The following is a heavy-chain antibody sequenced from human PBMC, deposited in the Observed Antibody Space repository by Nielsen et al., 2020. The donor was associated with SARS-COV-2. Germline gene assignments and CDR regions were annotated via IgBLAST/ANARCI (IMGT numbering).Heavy chain of an antibody. CDR2: IYPGDSDT. J-gene: IGHJ3*02. V-gene: IGHV5-51*01. D-gene: IGHD1-26*01. CDR3: ARQGSGDLTSPAFDI. Sequence: GESLKISCKGSGYIFTDYWIGWVRQVPGKGLEWMGIIYPGDSDTRYSPSFPGQVTISADKSTRMAYLQWSSLKASDSALYYCARQGSGDLTSPAFDIWGQGTMVTVSS. CDR1: GYIFTDYW.